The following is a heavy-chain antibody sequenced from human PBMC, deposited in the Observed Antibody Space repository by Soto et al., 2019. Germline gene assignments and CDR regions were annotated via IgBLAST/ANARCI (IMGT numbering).Heavy chain of an antibody. CDR2: IYYSGST. V-gene: IGHV4-31*03. D-gene: IGHD1-1*01. J-gene: IGHJ6*02. CDR1: GGSISSGGYY. CDR3: ARVGLEHWHYYYGMDV. Sequence: SETLSLTCTVSGGSISSGGYYWSWIRQHPGKGLEWIGYIYYSGSTYYNPSLKSRVTISVDTSKNQFSLKLSSVTAADTAVYYCARVGLEHWHYYYGMDVWGQGTTVTVSS.